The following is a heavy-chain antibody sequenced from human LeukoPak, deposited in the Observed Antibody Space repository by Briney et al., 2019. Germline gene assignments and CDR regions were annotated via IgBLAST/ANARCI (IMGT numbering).Heavy chain of an antibody. CDR3: SSGNSHAFDI. D-gene: IGHD4-23*01. Sequence: GGSLRLSCAASGFTFSSYWMHWVRQAPGKGLVWVSRINSDGSSTSYADSVRGRFTVSRDNAKNTLYLQMNNLRAEDTAVYYCSSGNSHAFDIWGQGTMVTVSS. CDR1: GFTFSSYW. J-gene: IGHJ3*02. CDR2: INSDGSST. V-gene: IGHV3-74*01.